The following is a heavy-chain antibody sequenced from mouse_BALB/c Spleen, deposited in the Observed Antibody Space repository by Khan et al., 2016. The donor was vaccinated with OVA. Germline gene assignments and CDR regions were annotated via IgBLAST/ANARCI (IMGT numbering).Heavy chain of an antibody. CDR2: INPSTGYT. D-gene: IGHD1-1*01. CDR1: GYTFTSYW. Sequence: VQLQQSGAELARPGASVKISCKASGYTFTSYWMHWVKQRPGQGLEWIGYINPSTGYTYYNQNFKDKATLTAGKSSNTAYMQLTSLTSESSEVYYCVNHGSSSAWFSVWGQGTLVTVSA. V-gene: IGHV1-4*01. CDR3: VNHGSSSAWFSV. J-gene: IGHJ3*01.